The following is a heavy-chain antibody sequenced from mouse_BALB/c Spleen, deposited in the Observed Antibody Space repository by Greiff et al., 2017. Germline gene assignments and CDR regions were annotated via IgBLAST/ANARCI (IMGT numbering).Heavy chain of an antibody. J-gene: IGHJ3*01. V-gene: IGHV14-3*02. Sequence: EVKLQESGAELVKPGASVKLSCTASGFNIKDTYMHWVKQRPEQGLEWIGRIDPANGNTKYDPKFQGKATITADTSSNTAYLQLSSLTSEDTAVYYCARPGDYDEGFAYWGQGTLVTVSA. CDR2: IDPANGNT. CDR1: GFNIKDTY. D-gene: IGHD2-4*01. CDR3: ARPGDYDEGFAY.